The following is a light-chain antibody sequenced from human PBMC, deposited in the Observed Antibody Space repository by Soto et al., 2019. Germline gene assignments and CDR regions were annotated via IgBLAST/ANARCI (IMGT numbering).Light chain of an antibody. J-gene: IGKJ4*01. CDR1: RTVSANY. CDR2: GAS. V-gene: IGKV3-20*01. CDR3: QQSDSSPLLT. Sequence: EIVLTQSPGTLSLSPGERAALSCRASRTVSANYLAWYQQKPGQAPRLLIYGASSRAAGVPDRFSASGSGTDFTLTISRLEPEDFAVYYCQQSDSSPLLTFGGGSRVEIK.